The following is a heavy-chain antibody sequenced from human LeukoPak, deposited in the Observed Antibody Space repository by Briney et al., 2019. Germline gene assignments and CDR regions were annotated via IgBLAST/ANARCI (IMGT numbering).Heavy chain of an antibody. CDR2: IYYSGST. CDR3: AREVRGSTSCYLFP. Sequence: SQTLSLTCTVSGGSISSGGYYWSWIRQHPGKGLEWIGYIYYSGSTYYNPSLKSRVTISVDTPKNQFSLKLSSVTAADTAVYYCAREVRGSTSCYLFPWGQGTLVTVSS. CDR1: GGSISSGGYY. J-gene: IGHJ5*02. D-gene: IGHD2-2*01. V-gene: IGHV4-31*03.